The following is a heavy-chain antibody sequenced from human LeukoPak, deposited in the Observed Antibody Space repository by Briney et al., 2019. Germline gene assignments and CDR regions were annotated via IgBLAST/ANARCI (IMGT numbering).Heavy chain of an antibody. Sequence: ASVKVSCKASGYTFTSYGISWVRQAPGQGLEWMGWISAYNGNTNYAQKLQGRVTMTTGTSTSTAYMELRSLRSDDTAVYYCARDLRFPVRYFDLGPVVSDYWGQGTLVTVSS. CDR3: ARDLRFPVRYFDLGPVVSDY. V-gene: IGHV1-18*01. D-gene: IGHD3-9*01. J-gene: IGHJ4*02. CDR1: GYTFTSYG. CDR2: ISAYNGNT.